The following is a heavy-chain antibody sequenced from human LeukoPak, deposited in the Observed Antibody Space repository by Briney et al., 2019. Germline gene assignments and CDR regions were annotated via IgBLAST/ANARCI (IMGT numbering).Heavy chain of an antibody. CDR2: IYTSGNT. D-gene: IGHD2-2*01. J-gene: IGHJ4*02. Sequence: SETLSLTWTVSGGSISSGSYYGSWIRQPAGKGLEWIGRIYTSGNTNYNPSLKSRVSISVDTSKNQFSLKLSSVTAADTAVYYCAREDIVVVPAANPFDYWGQGTLVTVSS. V-gene: IGHV4-61*02. CDR3: AREDIVVVPAANPFDY. CDR1: GGSISSGSYY.